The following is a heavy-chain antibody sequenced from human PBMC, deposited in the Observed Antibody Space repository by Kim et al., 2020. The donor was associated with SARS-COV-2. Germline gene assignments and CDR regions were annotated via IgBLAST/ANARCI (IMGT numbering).Heavy chain of an antibody. V-gene: IGHV4-38-2*02. CDR2: IYHSGST. D-gene: IGHD4-17*01. J-gene: IGHJ3*02. Sequence: SETLSLTCTVSDYSISSDYYWGWIRQPPGKGLEWIGSIYHSGSTYYNPSLKSRVTISVDTSKNQFSLNLTSVTAADTAVYYCARVRWGWGDAFDMWGQGTMVIVSS. CDR1: DYSISSDYY. CDR3: ARVRWGWGDAFDM.